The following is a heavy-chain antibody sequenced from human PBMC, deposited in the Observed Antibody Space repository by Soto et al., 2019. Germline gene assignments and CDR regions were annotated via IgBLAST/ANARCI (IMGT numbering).Heavy chain of an antibody. Sequence: QVQLQESGPGLVRPSETLSLTCTVSGGSTSSYYWSCIRQPPGKGLEWIASIHYSGRTNYNPSLKSRVTVSVDPSKNQFSLKLNSVTAADTAVYYCAGSTGWYWFDPWGQGTLVTVSS. D-gene: IGHD6-19*01. CDR2: IHYSGRT. V-gene: IGHV4-59*08. CDR3: AGSTGWYWFDP. CDR1: GGSTSSYY. J-gene: IGHJ5*02.